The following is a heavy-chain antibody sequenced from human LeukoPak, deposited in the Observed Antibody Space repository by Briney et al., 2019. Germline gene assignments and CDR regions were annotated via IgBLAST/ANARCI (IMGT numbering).Heavy chain of an antibody. CDR2: IYYSGST. CDR3: ASYNWNDVLDY. V-gene: IGHV4-59*08. D-gene: IGHD1-1*01. Sequence: SETLSLTCTVSGGSISSYYWSWIRQPPGKGLEWIGYIYYSGSTNYNPSLKSRVTISVDTSKNQFSLKLSSVTAADTAVYYCASYNWNDVLDYWGQGTLVTVSS. J-gene: IGHJ4*02. CDR1: GGSISSYY.